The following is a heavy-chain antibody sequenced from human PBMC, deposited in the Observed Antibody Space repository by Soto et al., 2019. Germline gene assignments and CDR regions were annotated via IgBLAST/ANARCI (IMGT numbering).Heavy chain of an antibody. V-gene: IGHV2-5*01. CDR3: AHRLGIYGGYSHNWFDP. D-gene: IGHD4-17*01. Sequence: SGPTLVNPTQTLTLTCTFSGFSLSTSGVGVGWIRQPPGKALEWLALIYWNDDKRYSPSLKSRLTITKDTSKNQVVLTMTNMDPVDTATYYCAHRLGIYGGYSHNWFDPWGQGTLVTVSS. CDR2: IYWNDDK. J-gene: IGHJ5*02. CDR1: GFSLSTSGVG.